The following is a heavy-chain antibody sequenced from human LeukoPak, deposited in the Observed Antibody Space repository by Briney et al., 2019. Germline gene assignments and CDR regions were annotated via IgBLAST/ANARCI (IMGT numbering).Heavy chain of an antibody. Sequence: GGSLRLSCAASGFTFRSYAMSWVRQAPGKGLEWVSGISGSGGSTYYADSVKGRFTISRDNSKNTLYLQMNSLRAEDTALYYCAKGSDYSPRALDYWGQGTLVTVSS. J-gene: IGHJ4*02. D-gene: IGHD4-11*01. CDR1: GFTFRSYA. V-gene: IGHV3-23*01. CDR2: ISGSGGST. CDR3: AKGSDYSPRALDY.